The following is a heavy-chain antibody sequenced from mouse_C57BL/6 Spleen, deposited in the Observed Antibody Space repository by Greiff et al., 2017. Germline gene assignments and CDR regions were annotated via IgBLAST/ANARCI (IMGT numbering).Heavy chain of an antibody. CDR3: ARWGYGKGEFDY. CDR1: GYTFTDYY. V-gene: IGHV1-26*01. J-gene: IGHJ2*01. CDR2: INPNNGGT. Sequence: VQLQQSGPELVKPGASVKISCKASGYTFTDYYMNWVKQSHGKSLEWIGDINPNNGGTSYNQKFKGKATLTVDKSSSTAYMELRSLTSEDSAVYYCARWGYGKGEFDYWGQGTTLTVSS. D-gene: IGHD2-10*02.